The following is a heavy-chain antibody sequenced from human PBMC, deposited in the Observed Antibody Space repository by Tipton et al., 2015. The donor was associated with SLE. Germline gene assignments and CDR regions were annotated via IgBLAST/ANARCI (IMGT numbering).Heavy chain of an antibody. J-gene: IGHJ4*02. CDR1: GFTFSNYA. Sequence: SLRLSFAASGFTFSNYAMSWVRQAPGKGLEWVSTIYFGSSSTYYADSVKGRFTISRDNFKKTLYLQMNSLRAEDTAVYYCVKDQSGNIVVVPGALAFDSWGPGTLVTVSS. CDR2: IYFGSSST. V-gene: IGHV3-23*03. D-gene: IGHD2-2*01. CDR3: VKDQSGNIVVVPGALAFDS.